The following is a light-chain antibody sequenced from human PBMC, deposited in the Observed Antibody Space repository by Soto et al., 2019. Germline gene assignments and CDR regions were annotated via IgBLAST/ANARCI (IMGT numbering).Light chain of an antibody. CDR3: HQYNDWPRT. J-gene: IGKJ1*01. Sequence: EIVVTQSPATLSVSPGERATLSCRASQSLSINLAWYQEKPGQAPRLLNYVASTRAAGIPARFSGSGSETEFPLTVSSLQSEDSALYYYHQYNDWPRTFGQGTKVEI. CDR1: QSLSIN. V-gene: IGKV3-15*01. CDR2: VAS.